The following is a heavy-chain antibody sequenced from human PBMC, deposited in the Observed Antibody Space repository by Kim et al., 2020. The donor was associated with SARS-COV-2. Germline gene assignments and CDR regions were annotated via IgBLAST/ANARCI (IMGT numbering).Heavy chain of an antibody. D-gene: IGHD2-2*01. Sequence: GGSLRLSCAASGFTFSSYSMRWVRQAPGKGLEWVSSISGSGDNTYYTDSVKGRFTISRDNSKNTVYVQMNSLRAEDTAVYYCAKVVGHSTRWDADYWGERTLVSVSS. J-gene: IGHJ4*02. CDR2: ISGSGDNT. V-gene: IGHV3-23*01. CDR1: GFTFSSYS. CDR3: AKVVGHSTRWDADY.